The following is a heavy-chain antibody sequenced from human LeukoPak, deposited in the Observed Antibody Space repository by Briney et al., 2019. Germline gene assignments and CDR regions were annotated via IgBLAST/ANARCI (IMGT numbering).Heavy chain of an antibody. CDR3: ARSCYDILTGYYRMGKADYYYYMDV. CDR1: GGTFSSYA. CDR2: INPSGGST. D-gene: IGHD3-9*01. Sequence: GSSVKVSCKASGGTFSSYAISWVRQAPGQGLEWMGIINPSGGSTSYAQKFQGRVTMTRDMSTSTVYMELSSLRSEDTAVYYCARSCYDILTGYYRMGKADYYYYMDVWGKGTTVTVSS. J-gene: IGHJ6*03. V-gene: IGHV1-46*01.